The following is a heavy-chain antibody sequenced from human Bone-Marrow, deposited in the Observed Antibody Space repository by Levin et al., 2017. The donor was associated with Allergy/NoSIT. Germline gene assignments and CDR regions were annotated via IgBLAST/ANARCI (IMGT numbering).Heavy chain of an antibody. J-gene: IGHJ4*02. CDR3: ATSPSLGY. V-gene: IGHV3-53*01. Sequence: GESLKISCAASGFTVSNHYMSWVRQAPGKGLEGVSVIYSGGTRNYADSVKGRFTISRDNSKNTLYLQMNSLRAEDTAVYYCATSPSLGYWGQGTLVTVSS. CDR2: IYSGGTR. D-gene: IGHD3-16*01. CDR1: GFTVSNHY.